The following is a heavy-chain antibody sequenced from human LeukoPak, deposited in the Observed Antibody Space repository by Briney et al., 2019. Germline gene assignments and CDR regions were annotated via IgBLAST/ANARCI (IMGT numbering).Heavy chain of an antibody. Sequence: ASVKVSCKASGYTFTSYYMHWVRQAPGQGLEWMGWINPNSGGTNYAEKFQGRVTMTRDTSISTAYMELSRLRSDDTAVYYCARDRSSWYGGPIDYWGQGTLSPSPQ. CDR3: ARDRSSWYGGPIDY. V-gene: IGHV1-2*02. J-gene: IGHJ4*02. D-gene: IGHD6-13*01. CDR2: INPNSGGT. CDR1: GYTFTSYY.